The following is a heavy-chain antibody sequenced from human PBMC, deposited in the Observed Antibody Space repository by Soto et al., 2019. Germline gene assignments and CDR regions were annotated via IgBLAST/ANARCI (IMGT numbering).Heavy chain of an antibody. V-gene: IGHV3-7*01. J-gene: IGHJ4*02. CDR2: IKQDGSEK. CDR1: GFTFSSYW. Sequence: EVQLVESGGGLVQPGGSLRLSCAASGFTFSSYWMSWVRQAPGKRLEWVANIKQDGSEKYYVDSVKGRFTISRDNAKNSLYLQMNSLRAEDTAVYYCAREGSPRAYSSSWYSYWGQGTLVTVSS. CDR3: AREGSPRAYSSSWYSY. D-gene: IGHD6-13*01.